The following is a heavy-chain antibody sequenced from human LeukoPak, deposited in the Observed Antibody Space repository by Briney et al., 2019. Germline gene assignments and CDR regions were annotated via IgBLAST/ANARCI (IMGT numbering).Heavy chain of an antibody. CDR2: IRYDGSSK. CDR1: GFTFSSYG. D-gene: IGHD6-25*01. Sequence: GGSLRLSCAASGFTFSSYGMHWVRQAPGKGLEWVAFIRYDGSSKYYADSVKGRFTISRDNAKNSLFLQMNSLRAEDTAVYYCVRGGAARPDCWGQGTLVIVSS. CDR3: VRGGAARPDC. V-gene: IGHV3-30*02. J-gene: IGHJ4*02.